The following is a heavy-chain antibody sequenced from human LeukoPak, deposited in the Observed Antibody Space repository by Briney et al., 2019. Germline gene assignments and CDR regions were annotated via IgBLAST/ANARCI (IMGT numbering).Heavy chain of an antibody. Sequence: GGSLRLPCAASGFTFSSYAMSWVRRAPGKGLEWVSAISGSGGSTYYADSVKGRFTISRDNSKNTLYLQMNSLRAEDTAVYYCAKGFGYGEDNYFDYWGQGTLVTVSS. CDR2: ISGSGGST. D-gene: IGHD4-17*01. CDR1: GFTFSSYA. J-gene: IGHJ4*02. CDR3: AKGFGYGEDNYFDY. V-gene: IGHV3-23*01.